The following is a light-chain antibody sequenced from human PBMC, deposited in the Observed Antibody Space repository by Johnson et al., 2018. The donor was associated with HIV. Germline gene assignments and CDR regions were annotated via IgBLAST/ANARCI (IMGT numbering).Light chain of an antibody. Sequence: QAVLTQPPSVSAAPGQKVTISCSGSSSNIGNNYVSWYQQVPGTAPKLLIYDNNRRPSGIPDRFSGSKSGTSATPGITGLQTGDEADYYCGTWDSSLSAHVFGTGTKVTVL. CDR2: DNN. CDR1: SSNIGNNY. J-gene: IGLJ1*01. V-gene: IGLV1-51*01. CDR3: GTWDSSLSAHV.